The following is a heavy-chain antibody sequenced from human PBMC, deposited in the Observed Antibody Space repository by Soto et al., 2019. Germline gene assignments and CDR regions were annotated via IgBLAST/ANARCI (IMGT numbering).Heavy chain of an antibody. CDR2: ISSSGSTI. CDR3: ASLPTASYPVGLPSYGMDV. V-gene: IGHV3-48*03. J-gene: IGHJ6*02. CDR1: GFTFSSYE. D-gene: IGHD3-16*02. Sequence: PGGPLRLSCSASGFTFSSYEMNWVRQAPGEGLEWVSYISSSGSTIYYADSVKGRFTISRDNAKNSLYLQMNSLRAEDTAVYYCASLPTASYPVGLPSYGMDVWGQGTTVTVSS.